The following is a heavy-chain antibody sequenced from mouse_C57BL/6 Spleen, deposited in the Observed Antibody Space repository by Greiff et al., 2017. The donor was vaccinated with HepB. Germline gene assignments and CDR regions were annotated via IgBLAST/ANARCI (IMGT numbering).Heavy chain of an antibody. J-gene: IGHJ2*01. CDR3: ARRDYGSSYDFDY. CDR2: ILPGSGST. CDR1: GYTFNGYW. Sequence: QVQLQQSGAELMKPGASVKLSCKATGYTFNGYWIEWVKQRPGHGLEWIGEILPGSGSTNYNEKFKGKATFTADTSSNTAYMKLSSLTTEDSAIYYCARRDYGSSYDFDYWGQGTTLTVSS. V-gene: IGHV1-9*01. D-gene: IGHD1-1*01.